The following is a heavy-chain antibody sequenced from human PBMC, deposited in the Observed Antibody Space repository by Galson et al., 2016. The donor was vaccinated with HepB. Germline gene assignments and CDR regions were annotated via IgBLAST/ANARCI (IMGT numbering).Heavy chain of an antibody. CDR3: AKELWELEHTAGFDM. CDR1: GFAFSTNP. J-gene: IGHJ3*02. D-gene: IGHD1-1*01. Sequence: SLRLSCAASGFAFSTNPMSWVRQAPGKGLEWVSAISGSGVRIYYAESVKGRFTISRDNSRNTLYLQMNSLRAEDTAVYYCAKELWELEHTAGFDMWGQGTMVTVSS. V-gene: IGHV3-23*01. CDR2: ISGSGVRI.